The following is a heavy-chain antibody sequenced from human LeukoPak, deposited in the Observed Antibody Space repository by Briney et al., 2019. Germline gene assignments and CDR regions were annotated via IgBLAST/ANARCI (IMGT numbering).Heavy chain of an antibody. CDR2: INHSGST. Sequence: SETLSLTCAVYGGSFSGYYWSWIRQPPGKGLEWIGEINHSGSTNYNPSLKSRVTISVDTSKNQFSLKLSSVTAEDTAVYYCAKDSYSSSLYDFDYWGQGALVTVSS. V-gene: IGHV4-34*01. J-gene: IGHJ4*02. CDR1: GGSFSGYY. CDR3: AKDSYSSSLYDFDY. D-gene: IGHD6-6*01.